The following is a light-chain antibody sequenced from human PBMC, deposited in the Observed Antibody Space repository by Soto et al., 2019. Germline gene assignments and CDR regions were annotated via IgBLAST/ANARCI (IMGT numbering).Light chain of an antibody. V-gene: IGKV3-20*01. J-gene: IGKJ4*01. Sequence: EIVLTQSPGTLSLSPGERATLSCRASQSVSSSYLAWYQQKPGQAPRLLIYGASSRATGIPDRFSGSGSGTDFTLTISGLEPEDFALYYCQQYGRSPLTFGGGTKVEIK. CDR2: GAS. CDR1: QSVSSSY. CDR3: QQYGRSPLT.